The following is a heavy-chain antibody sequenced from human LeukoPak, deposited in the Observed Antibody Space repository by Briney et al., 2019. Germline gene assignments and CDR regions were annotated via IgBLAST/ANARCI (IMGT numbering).Heavy chain of an antibody. V-gene: IGHV3-48*01. Sequence: GGSLRLSCAASGFTVSSYNMNWVRQAPGKGLEGVSYISSGGSTIYYADSVKGRFTISRDSAKNSLYLQMNSLRAEDTAVYYCAKDHGRDGYPVFDYWGQGTLVTVSS. CDR3: AKDHGRDGYPVFDY. CDR1: GFTVSSYN. D-gene: IGHD5-12*01. CDR2: ISSGGSTI. J-gene: IGHJ4*02.